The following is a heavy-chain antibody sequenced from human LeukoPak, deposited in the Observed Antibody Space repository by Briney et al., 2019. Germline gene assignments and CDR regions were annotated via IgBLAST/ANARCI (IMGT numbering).Heavy chain of an antibody. CDR1: GGTFSSYA. Sequence: GASVKVSCKASGGTFSSYAISWVRQAPGQGLEWMGRIIPIFGIANYAQKFQGRVTITADKSTSTAYMELSSLRSEATAVYYCARYYYDSSGFSQTFFDCWGQGTLVTVSS. CDR3: ARYYYDSSGFSQTFFDC. CDR2: IIPIFGIA. J-gene: IGHJ4*02. V-gene: IGHV1-69*04. D-gene: IGHD3-22*01.